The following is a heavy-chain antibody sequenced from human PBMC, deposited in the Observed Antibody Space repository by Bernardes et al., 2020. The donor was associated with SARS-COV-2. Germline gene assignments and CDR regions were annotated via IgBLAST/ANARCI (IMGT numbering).Heavy chain of an antibody. D-gene: IGHD1-26*01. CDR3: SRSGSYFYYYYGMDV. V-gene: IGHV3-49*04. CDR2: IRSKAYGGTT. J-gene: IGHJ6*02. Sequence: GGSLRLSCTASGFTFGDYAMSWVRQAPGKGLEWVGFIRSKAYGGTTEYATSVKGRFTISRDDSKSIAYLQMNSLKTEETAVYYCSRSGSYFYYYYGMDVWGQGTTGTVSS. CDR1: GFTFGDYA.